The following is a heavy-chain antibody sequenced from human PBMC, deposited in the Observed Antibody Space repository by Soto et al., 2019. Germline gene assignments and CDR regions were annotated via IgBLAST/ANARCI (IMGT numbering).Heavy chain of an antibody. Sequence: QVQLVESGGGVVQPGRSLRLSCAASGFTFSSYGMHWVRQAPGKGLEWVAVIWYDGSNKYYADSVKGRFTISRDNSKNTLYLQMNSLRAEDTAVYYCARDGSSWLVSDYYGMDVWGQGTTVTVSS. CDR3: ARDGSSWLVSDYYGMDV. D-gene: IGHD6-6*01. CDR1: GFTFSSYG. CDR2: IWYDGSNK. J-gene: IGHJ6*02. V-gene: IGHV3-33*01.